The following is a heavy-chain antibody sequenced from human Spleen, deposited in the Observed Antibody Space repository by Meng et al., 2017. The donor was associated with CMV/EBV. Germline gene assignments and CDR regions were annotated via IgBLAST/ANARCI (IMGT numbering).Heavy chain of an antibody. CDR3: ARTCSSTSCPDY. CDR2: IYYSGST. CDR1: GGSTSSSSYY. V-gene: IGHV4-39*07. J-gene: IGHJ4*02. Sequence: SETLSLTCTVSGGSTSSSSYYWGWIRQPPGKGLEWIGSIYYSGSTYYNPSLKSRVPISVDTSKNQFSLKLSSVTAADTAVYYCARTCSSTSCPDYWGQGTLVTVSS. D-gene: IGHD2-2*01.